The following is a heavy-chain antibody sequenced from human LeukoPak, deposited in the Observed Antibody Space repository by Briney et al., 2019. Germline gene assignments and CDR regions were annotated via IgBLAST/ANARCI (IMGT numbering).Heavy chain of an antibody. CDR2: IYYSGST. J-gene: IGHJ4*02. D-gene: IGHD4-23*01. CDR1: GGSISSYY. Sequence: SETLSLTCTVSGGSISSYYWSWIRQPPGKGLEWIGYIYYSGSTNYNPSLKSRVTISVDTSKNQFSLKLSSVTAADTAVYYCARNDDYGGNSLVDCWGQGTLVTVSS. CDR3: ARNDDYGGNSLVDC. V-gene: IGHV4-59*01.